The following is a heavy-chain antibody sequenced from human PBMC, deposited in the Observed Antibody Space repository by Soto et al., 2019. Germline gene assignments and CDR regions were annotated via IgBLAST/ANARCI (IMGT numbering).Heavy chain of an antibody. V-gene: IGHV3-23*01. D-gene: IGHD2-21*01. CDR2: VPSSASST. CDR1: GFTFSSFA. J-gene: IGHJ3*01. Sequence: GQLLESGGGMVQPGGSLRLSCAASGFTFSSFAMNWVRLPPWRGLEWIAAVPSSASSTHYADSVKGRFTISRENSKNTLYLQLNGLRADDTAVYYCAKGVAVLLDTFDVWGQVTMVTVSS. CDR3: AKGVAVLLDTFDV.